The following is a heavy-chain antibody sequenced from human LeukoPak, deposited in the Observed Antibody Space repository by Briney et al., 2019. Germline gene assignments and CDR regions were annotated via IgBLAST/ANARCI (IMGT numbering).Heavy chain of an antibody. CDR2: INSDGSST. Sequence: GGSLRLSCAASGFTFSSYWMHWVRQAPGTGLVWVSRINSDGSSTYYADSVKGRFTISRDNAKNTLYLQLNSLRAEDTAVYYCARSLVVGATYPYHWGQGTLVTVSS. V-gene: IGHV3-74*01. CDR3: ARSLVVGATYPYH. J-gene: IGHJ5*02. CDR1: GFTFSSYW. D-gene: IGHD1-26*01.